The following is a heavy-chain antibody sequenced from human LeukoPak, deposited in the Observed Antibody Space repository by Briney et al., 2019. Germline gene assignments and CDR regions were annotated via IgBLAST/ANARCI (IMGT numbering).Heavy chain of an antibody. D-gene: IGHD4-11*01. CDR1: GGTFSSYA. CDR3: ARVRLTTAYFDY. J-gene: IGHJ4*02. Sequence: ASVKVSCKASGGTFSSYAISWVRQAPGQGLEWMGWISAYNGNTNYAQTLQGRVTMTTDTSTSTSYMKLRSLSSADTAVYYCARVRLTTAYFDYWGQGTLVTASS. CDR2: ISAYNGNT. V-gene: IGHV1-18*01.